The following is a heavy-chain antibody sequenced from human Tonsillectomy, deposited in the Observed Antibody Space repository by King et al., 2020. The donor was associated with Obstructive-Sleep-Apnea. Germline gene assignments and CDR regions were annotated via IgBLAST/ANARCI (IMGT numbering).Heavy chain of an antibody. V-gene: IGHV3-23*04. J-gene: IGHJ4*02. CDR3: AKDIGTTMTRAY. D-gene: IGHD5-12*01. CDR1: GFTFSSYA. CDR2: IISVVKT. Sequence: VQLVESGGGLVQPGGSLKLSRVTSGFTFSSYAMTWVRQAPGKGLEWVSSIISVVKTYSADTVKVRFTISHANSKNTLDLQMNSLRAEDTAVYHCAKDIGTTMTRAYGGQGTLVTVSS.